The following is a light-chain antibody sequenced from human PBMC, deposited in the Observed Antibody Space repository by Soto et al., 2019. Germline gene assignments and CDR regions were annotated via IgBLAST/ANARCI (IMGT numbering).Light chain of an antibody. Sequence: DIQMTQSPSSLSASVGDRVTITCRASQSISRYLNWYQQKPGKAPKLLIYAASSLQSGVPSRFSGSGSGTDFTLTISSLQPEDFASYYCQQSYSNPQWTFGQGTKVEIK. CDR3: QQSYSNPQWT. J-gene: IGKJ1*01. V-gene: IGKV1-39*01. CDR2: AAS. CDR1: QSISRY.